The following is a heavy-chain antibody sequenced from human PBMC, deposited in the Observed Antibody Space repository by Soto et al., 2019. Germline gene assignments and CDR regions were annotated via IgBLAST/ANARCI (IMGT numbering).Heavy chain of an antibody. CDR3: ARDIAVPAAIDWFDP. CDR1: GGTFSSYA. V-gene: IGHV1-69*13. J-gene: IGHJ5*02. D-gene: IGHD2-2*01. CDR2: VIPIFGTA. Sequence: SVKVSCKASGGTFSSYAISWVQQAPGQGLEWMGGVIPIFGTANYAQKFQGRVTITADESTSTAYMELSSLRSEDTAVYYCARDIAVPAAIDWFDPWGQGTLVTVSS.